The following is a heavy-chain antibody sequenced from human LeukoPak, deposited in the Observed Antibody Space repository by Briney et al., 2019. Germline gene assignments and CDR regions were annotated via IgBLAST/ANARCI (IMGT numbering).Heavy chain of an antibody. J-gene: IGHJ4*02. V-gene: IGHV3-30*02. CDR3: AKDPGAHYYGSGSYRRGSYFDY. CDR2: IRYDGSNK. Sequence: GGSLRLSCAASGFTFSSYGMRWVRQASGKGLEWVAFIRYDGSNKYYADSVKGRFTISRDNSKNTLYLQMNSLRDEDTAVYYCAKDPGAHYYGSGSYRRGSYFDYWGQGTLVTVSS. D-gene: IGHD3-10*01. CDR1: GFTFSSYG.